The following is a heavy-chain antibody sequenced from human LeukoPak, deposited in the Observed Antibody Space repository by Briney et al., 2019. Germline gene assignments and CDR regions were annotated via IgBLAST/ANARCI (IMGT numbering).Heavy chain of an antibody. V-gene: IGHV1-69*13. D-gene: IGHD3-22*01. Sequence: EASVKVSCKASGGTFSSYAISWVRQAPGQGLEWMGGIIPIFGTANYAQKFQGRVTITADESTSTAYMELSSLRSEDTAVYYCARGIVLRNYYYDSSGQISLDYWGQGTLVTVSS. CDR1: GGTFSSYA. CDR2: IIPIFGTA. J-gene: IGHJ4*02. CDR3: ARGIVLRNYYYDSSGQISLDY.